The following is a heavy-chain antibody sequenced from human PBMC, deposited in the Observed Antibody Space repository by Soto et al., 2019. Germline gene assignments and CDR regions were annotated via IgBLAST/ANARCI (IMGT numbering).Heavy chain of an antibody. Sequence: PSETLSLTCTVSGGSISSYYWSWIRQHPGKGLEWIGYIYYSGSTYYNPSLKSRVTISVDTSKNQFSLKLSSVTAADTAVYYCARVMVRGVNDYWGQGTLVTVSS. CDR3: ARVMVRGVNDY. CDR2: IYYSGST. V-gene: IGHV4-59*06. CDR1: GGSISSYY. D-gene: IGHD3-10*01. J-gene: IGHJ4*02.